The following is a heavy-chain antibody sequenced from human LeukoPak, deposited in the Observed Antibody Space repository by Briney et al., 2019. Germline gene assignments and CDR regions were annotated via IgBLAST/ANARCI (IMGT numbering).Heavy chain of an antibody. CDR3: VRDAQFAFDI. Sequence: GGSLRLSCAASGFTFSSYAMHWVRQAPGKGLEWVAVISYDGSNKYYADSVKGRFTISRDNSKNTLYLQMNSLRAEDTAVYFCVRDAQFAFDIWGQGTMVTVSS. D-gene: IGHD5-24*01. CDR1: GFTFSSYA. V-gene: IGHV3-30-3*01. J-gene: IGHJ3*02. CDR2: ISYDGSNK.